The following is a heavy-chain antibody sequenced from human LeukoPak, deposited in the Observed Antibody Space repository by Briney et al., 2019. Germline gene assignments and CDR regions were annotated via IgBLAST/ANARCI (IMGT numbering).Heavy chain of an antibody. V-gene: IGHV4-61*02. Sequence: PSETLSLTCTVSGGSISSGSYYWSWIRQPAGKGLEWIGRIYTSGSTNYNPSLKSRVTISVGTSKNQFSLKLTSVTAADTAVYYCARDGGYGGLDYWGQGTLVTVSS. J-gene: IGHJ4*02. D-gene: IGHD4-23*01. CDR3: ARDGGYGGLDY. CDR1: GGSISSGSYY. CDR2: IYTSGST.